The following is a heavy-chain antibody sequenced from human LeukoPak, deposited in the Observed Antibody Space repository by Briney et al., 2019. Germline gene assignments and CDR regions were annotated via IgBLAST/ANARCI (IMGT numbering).Heavy chain of an antibody. CDR1: GFTFSSYW. Sequence: PGGSLRLSCAASGFTFSSYWMSWVRQAPGKGPEWVAHIKQDASQEYHVDSVKGRFTISRDNAKNSLYLQMNSLRAKDTAVYYCARGVVYPAWSGPHWSDYWGQGALVTVSS. V-gene: IGHV3-7*01. CDR2: IKQDASQE. D-gene: IGHD3-3*01. CDR3: ARGVVYPAWSGPHWSDY. J-gene: IGHJ4*02.